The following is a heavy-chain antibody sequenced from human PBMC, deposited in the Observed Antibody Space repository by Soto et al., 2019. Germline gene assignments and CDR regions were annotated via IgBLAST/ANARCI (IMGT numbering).Heavy chain of an antibody. V-gene: IGHV3-23*01. CDR2: ITGSGGGT. J-gene: IGHJ6*02. Sequence: EVQLLESGGGLVQPGGSLRLSCAASGFMFSNYAMGWGRQAPGRGLEWVSAITGSGGGTYYADSVKGRVTVSRDNSKNTLYLQMHSLRAEDTAIFFCAKWATHGIIHPTVGGNYYYYDMDVWGQGARVTVSS. CDR1: GFMFSNYA. D-gene: IGHD5-12*01. CDR3: AKWATHGIIHPTVGGNYYYYDMDV.